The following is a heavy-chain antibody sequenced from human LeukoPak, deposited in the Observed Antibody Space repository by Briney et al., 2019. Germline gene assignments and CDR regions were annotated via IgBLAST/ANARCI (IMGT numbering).Heavy chain of an antibody. CDR1: GFTFSSYG. V-gene: IGHV3-33*01. J-gene: IGHJ4*02. CDR3: ARDPFGFSLAAAGPFDY. D-gene: IGHD6-13*01. Sequence: GGSLRLSCAASGFTFSSYGMHWVRQAPGKGLEWVAVIWYDGSNKYYADSVKGRFTISRDNSKNTLYLQMNSLRSDDTAVYYCARDPFGFSLAAAGPFDYWGQGTLVTVSS. CDR2: IWYDGSNK.